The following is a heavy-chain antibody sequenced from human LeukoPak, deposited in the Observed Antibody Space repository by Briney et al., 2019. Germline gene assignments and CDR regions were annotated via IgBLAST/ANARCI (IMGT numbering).Heavy chain of an antibody. CDR2: IYYSGST. Sequence: SETLSLTCTVSGGSISSYYWSWIRQPPGKGLGWIGYIYYSGSTNYNPSLKSRVTISVDTSKNQFSLKLSSVTAADTAVYYCARGPYYDFWSGYSQHGSFDYWGQGTLVTVSS. V-gene: IGHV4-59*08. D-gene: IGHD3-3*01. CDR1: GGSISSYY. CDR3: ARGPYYDFWSGYSQHGSFDY. J-gene: IGHJ4*02.